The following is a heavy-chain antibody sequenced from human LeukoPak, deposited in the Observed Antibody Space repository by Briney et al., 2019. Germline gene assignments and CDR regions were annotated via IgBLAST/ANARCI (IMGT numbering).Heavy chain of an antibody. D-gene: IGHD3-3*01. V-gene: IGHV4-4*07. CDR3: ARDIDFWSGYYKGNSNWFDP. Sequence: SETLSLTCTVSGGSISSYYWSWIRQPAGKGLEWIGRIYAIGDTNYNPSLKSRVTMSVDTSRNQFSLKLSSVTAADTAVYYCARDIDFWSGYYKGNSNWFDPWGQGTLVTVSS. CDR1: GGSISSYY. CDR2: IYAIGDT. J-gene: IGHJ5*02.